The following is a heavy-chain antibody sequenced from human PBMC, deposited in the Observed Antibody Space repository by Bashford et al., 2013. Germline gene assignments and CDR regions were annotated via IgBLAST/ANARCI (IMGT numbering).Heavy chain of an antibody. CDR2: IYWDEDK. CDR3: ARTREDTYYYGSGSPFDP. V-gene: IGHV2-5*02. Sequence: SGPTLVKPTQTLTLTCTFSGFSLSTGGVGVGWIRQPHGKALECLALIYWDEDKRYSPSLKSRLTISKDTSKSQVVLTMTNMDPVDTATYYCARTREDTYYYGSGSPFDPWGQGTLVTVSS. J-gene: IGHJ5*02. CDR1: GFSLSTGGVG. D-gene: IGHD3-10*01.